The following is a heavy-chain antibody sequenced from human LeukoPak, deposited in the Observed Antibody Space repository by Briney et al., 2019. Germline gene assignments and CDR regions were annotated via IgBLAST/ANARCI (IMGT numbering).Heavy chain of an antibody. J-gene: IGHJ5*02. CDR3: TTLYYYDSSGYTNWFDP. CDR2: IKSKTDGRTT. D-gene: IGHD3-22*01. V-gene: IGHV3-15*01. Sequence: TGGSLRLSCAASGFTFSNAWMSWVRQAPGKGLEWVGRIKSKTDGRTTDYAAPVKGRFTISRDDSKNTLYLQMNSLKTENTAVYYCTTLYYYDSSGYTNWFDPWGQGTLVTVSS. CDR1: GFTFSNAW.